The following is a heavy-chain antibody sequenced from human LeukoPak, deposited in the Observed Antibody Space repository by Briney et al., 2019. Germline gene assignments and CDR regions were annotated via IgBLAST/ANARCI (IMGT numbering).Heavy chain of an antibody. CDR3: AKLGYCSSTSCYGAYYYYMDV. J-gene: IGHJ6*03. CDR1: GFPFSSYA. D-gene: IGHD2-2*01. V-gene: IGHV3-23*01. Sequence: PGGSLRLSRAASGFPFSSYAMSWVRQAPGKGLEWVSAISGSGGSTYYADSVKGRFTISRDNSKNTLYLQMHSLRAEDRAVYYCAKLGYCSSTSCYGAYYYYMDVWGKGTTVTVSS. CDR2: ISGSGGST.